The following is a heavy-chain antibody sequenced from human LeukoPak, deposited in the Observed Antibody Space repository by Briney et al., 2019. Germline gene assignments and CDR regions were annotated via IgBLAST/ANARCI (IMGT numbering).Heavy chain of an antibody. CDR3: ASYGSGPGGSFDY. V-gene: IGHV3-21*01. D-gene: IGHD3-10*01. CDR2: IGSSSSSI. J-gene: IGHJ4*02. CDR1: GFTLSRYS. Sequence: GGSLRLSCAASGFTLSRYSMNWVRQAPGKGLEGVSCIGSSSSSIYYADSVKGRFSISRDNAKNSLYLQMNSLRAEDTAVYYCASYGSGPGGSFDYWGQGTLVTVSS.